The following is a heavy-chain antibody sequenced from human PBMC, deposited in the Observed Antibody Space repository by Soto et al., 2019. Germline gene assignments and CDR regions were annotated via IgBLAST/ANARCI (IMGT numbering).Heavy chain of an antibody. D-gene: IGHD6-19*01. CDR2: IYYSGST. Sequence: PSETLSLICTVSGGSISSYYWSWIRQPPGKGLEWIGYIYYSGSTNYNPSLKSRVTISVDTSKNQFSLKLSSVTAADTAVYYCARDTSSGWYVSSLGYGMDVWGQGTTVTVSS. J-gene: IGHJ6*02. V-gene: IGHV4-59*01. CDR3: ARDTSSGWYVSSLGYGMDV. CDR1: GGSISSYY.